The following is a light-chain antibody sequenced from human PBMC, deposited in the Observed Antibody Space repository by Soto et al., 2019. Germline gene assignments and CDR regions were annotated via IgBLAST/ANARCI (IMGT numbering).Light chain of an antibody. J-gene: IGKJ5*01. CDR3: MQGTHWPIT. V-gene: IGKV2-28*01. Sequence: DSVMTQSPLSLPVTPGEPASISCRSSHSLLHSNGYNYLDWYLQKPGQSPQLLIYLGSNRASGVPDRFSGSGSGTDFALKISRVEAEDVGVYYCMQGTHWPITFGQGTRLEIK. CDR2: LGS. CDR1: HSLLHSNGYNY.